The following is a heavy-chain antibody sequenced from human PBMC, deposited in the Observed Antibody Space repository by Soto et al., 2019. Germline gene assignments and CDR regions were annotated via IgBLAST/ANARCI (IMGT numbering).Heavy chain of an antibody. CDR3: ARGLRYSSSWYRKWYYFDY. CDR2: INPNSGGT. Sequence: ASVKVSCKASGYTFTGYYMHWVRQAPGQGLEWMGWINPNSGGTNYAQKFQGWVTMTRDTSISTAYMELSRLRSDDTAVYYCARGLRYSSSWYRKWYYFDYWGQGTLVTVS. D-gene: IGHD6-13*01. CDR1: GYTFTGYY. J-gene: IGHJ4*02. V-gene: IGHV1-2*04.